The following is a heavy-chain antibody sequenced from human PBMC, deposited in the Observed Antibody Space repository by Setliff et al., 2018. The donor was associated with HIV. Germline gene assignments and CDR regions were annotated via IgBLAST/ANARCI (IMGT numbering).Heavy chain of an antibody. CDR3: ARGGRGSRFDY. CDR2: ISVHNGNT. J-gene: IGHJ4*02. CDR1: GYTFSTYD. V-gene: IGHV1-18*01. D-gene: IGHD1-26*01. Sequence: ASVKVSCKASGYTFSTYDINWVRQAPGQGLEWVGWISVHNGNTDYAQNLQDRVTMTTDISTDTAYMELRSLRSDDTAVYYCARGGRGSRFDYWGQGTLVTVSS.